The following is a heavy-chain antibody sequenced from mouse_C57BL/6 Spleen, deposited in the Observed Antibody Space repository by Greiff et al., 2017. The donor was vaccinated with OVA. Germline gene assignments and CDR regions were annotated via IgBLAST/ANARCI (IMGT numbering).Heavy chain of an antibody. CDR2: INPNNGGT. V-gene: IGHV1-18*01. CDR1: GYTFTDYN. Sequence: EVQLQQSGPELVKPGASVKIPCKASGYTFTDYNMDWVKQSHGKSLEWIGDINPNNGGTIYNQKFKGKATLTVDKSSSTAYMELRSLTSEDTAVYYCARSTIVNWYFDVWGTGTTVTVSS. D-gene: IGHD2-5*01. CDR3: ARSTIVNWYFDV. J-gene: IGHJ1*03.